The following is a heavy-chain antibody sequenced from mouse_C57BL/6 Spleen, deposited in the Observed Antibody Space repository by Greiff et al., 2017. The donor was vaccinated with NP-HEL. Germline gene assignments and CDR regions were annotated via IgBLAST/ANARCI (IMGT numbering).Heavy chain of an antibody. CDR1: GFTFSDYG. J-gene: IGHJ4*01. CDR2: ISSGSSTI. V-gene: IGHV5-17*01. Sequence: VQLKESGGGLVKPGGSLKLSCAASGFTFSDYGMHWVRQAPEKGLEWVAYISSGSSTIYYADTVKGRFTISRDNAKNTLFLQMTSLRSEDTAMYYCARNYDYDEDAMDYWGQGTSVTVSS. CDR3: ARNYDYDEDAMDY. D-gene: IGHD2-4*01.